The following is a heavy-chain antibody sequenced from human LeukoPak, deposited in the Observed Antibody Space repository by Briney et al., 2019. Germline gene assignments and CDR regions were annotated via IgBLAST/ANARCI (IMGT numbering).Heavy chain of an antibody. CDR2: ISGSVDGT. Sequence: GGSLRLSCAASGFTFSSCGMTWVRQAPGKGLEWVSSISGSVDGTYYADSVKGRFTISRDNSKNTLYLQMNSLRAEDTAVYYCAKRGPIYSSSPGNYFDYWGQGTLVTVSS. V-gene: IGHV3-23*01. D-gene: IGHD6-6*01. CDR1: GFTFSSCG. CDR3: AKRGPIYSSSPGNYFDY. J-gene: IGHJ4*02.